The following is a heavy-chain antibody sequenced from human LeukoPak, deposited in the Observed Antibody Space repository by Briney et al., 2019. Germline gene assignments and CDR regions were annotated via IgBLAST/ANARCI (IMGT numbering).Heavy chain of an antibody. J-gene: IGHJ4*02. D-gene: IGHD4-17*01. CDR2: IKQDESEK. V-gene: IGHV3-7*03. Sequence: GALRLSCATSGFSFSSYWMSWVRQAPGKGLEWVATIKQDESEKYYVDSVKGRFTISRDNAKNSLYLQMNSLRAEDTALYYCAKDSGTVFDYWGQGTLVTVSS. CDR3: AKDSGTVFDY. CDR1: GFSFSSYW.